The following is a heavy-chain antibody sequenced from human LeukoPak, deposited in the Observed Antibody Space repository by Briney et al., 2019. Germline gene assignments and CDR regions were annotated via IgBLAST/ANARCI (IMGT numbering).Heavy chain of an antibody. Sequence: GASVKVSCKVSGYTFTDYYMHWVQQAPGKGLEWMRLVDPEDGETIYAEKFQGRVTITADTPTDTAYMELSSLRSEDTAVYYCATMFSSSGWYYFDYWGQGTLVTVSS. CDR2: VDPEDGET. CDR1: GYTFTDYY. D-gene: IGHD6-19*01. CDR3: ATMFSSSGWYYFDY. J-gene: IGHJ4*02. V-gene: IGHV1-69-2*01.